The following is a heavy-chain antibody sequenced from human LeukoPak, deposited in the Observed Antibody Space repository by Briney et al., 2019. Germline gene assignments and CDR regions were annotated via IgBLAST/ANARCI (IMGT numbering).Heavy chain of an antibody. D-gene: IGHD1-26*01. CDR1: GFTFSSYA. V-gene: IGHV3-7*01. CDR3: VRQMVGASFDY. Sequence: SGGSLRLSCAASGFTFSSYAMSWVRQAPGKGLEWVANIKQDGSETYYVDSVRGRFTFSRDNAENSVYLQMNSLRAEDTAVYYCVRQMVGASFDYWGQGTLVTVSS. J-gene: IGHJ4*02. CDR2: IKQDGSET.